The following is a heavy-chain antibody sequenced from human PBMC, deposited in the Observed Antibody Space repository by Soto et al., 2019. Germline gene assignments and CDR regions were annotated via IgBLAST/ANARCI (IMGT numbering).Heavy chain of an antibody. Sequence: EVQLVQSGAEVKKPGESLKISCTASGYGFAVFWIGWVRQVPGKGLEWMGRVFPRDSEIKYSPSVHGQVTISADTSISTAYLQWSSLKASDTAMYYGARHLEVPFHGRATFSYGLDVWGQGTTVTVSS. V-gene: IGHV5-51*01. CDR3: ARHLEVPFHGRATFSYGLDV. CDR1: GYGFAVFW. CDR2: VFPRDSEI. J-gene: IGHJ6*02.